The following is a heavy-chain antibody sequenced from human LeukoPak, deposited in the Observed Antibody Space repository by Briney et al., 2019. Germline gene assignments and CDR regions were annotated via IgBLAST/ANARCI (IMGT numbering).Heavy chain of an antibody. D-gene: IGHD3-22*01. CDR3: ARAGDSSGYWIFQH. V-gene: IGHV3-66*01. Sequence: GGSLRLSCAASGFTFSSNYMSWVRQAPGKGLEWVSVIYSGGSTYYADSVKGRFTISRDNSKNTLYLQMNGLRAEDTAVYYCARAGDSSGYWIFQHWGQGTLVTVSS. J-gene: IGHJ1*01. CDR1: GFTFSSNY. CDR2: IYSGGST.